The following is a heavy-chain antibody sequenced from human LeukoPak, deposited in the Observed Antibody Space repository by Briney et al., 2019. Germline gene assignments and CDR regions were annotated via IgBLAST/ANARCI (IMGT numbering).Heavy chain of an antibody. Sequence: SETLSLTCAVSGGSISSNNWWSWVRQPPGKGLEWIGEIFHSGITNYNPSLKSRVTISVGKSKNQFSLRLNSVTAADTAMYYCARGIAAAGLYYFDYWGQGTLVTVSS. D-gene: IGHD6-13*01. CDR3: ARGIAAAGLYYFDY. CDR2: IFHSGIT. J-gene: IGHJ4*02. V-gene: IGHV4-4*02. CDR1: GGSISSNNW.